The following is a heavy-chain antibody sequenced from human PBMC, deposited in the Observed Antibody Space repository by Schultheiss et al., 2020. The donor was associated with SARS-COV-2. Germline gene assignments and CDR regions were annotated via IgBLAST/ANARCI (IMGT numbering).Heavy chain of an antibody. J-gene: IGHJ4*02. D-gene: IGHD4-17*01. CDR3: ARTLRRAEYYFDY. CDR1: GGSFSGYY. V-gene: IGHV4-34*09. CDR2: IYHSGST. Sequence: SETLSLTCAVYGGSFSGYYWSWIRQPPGKGLEWIGEIYHSGSTNYNPSLKSRVTISVDTSKNQFSLKLSSVTAAETAVYYCARTLRRAEYYFDYWGQGTLVTVSS.